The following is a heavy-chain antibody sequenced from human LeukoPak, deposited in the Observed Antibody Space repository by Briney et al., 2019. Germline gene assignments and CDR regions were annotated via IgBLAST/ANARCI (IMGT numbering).Heavy chain of an antibody. V-gene: IGHV3-74*01. CDR3: VRDYGGY. CDR2: INSDGSNK. J-gene: IGHJ4*02. CDR1: GFTFSTYW. Sequence: GGSLRLSCAASGFTFSTYWMHWVRQVPGKGLVWVSRINSDGSNKRYADSVEGRFTISRDNAKDTLFLHMSSLRVEDTAVYYCVRDYGGYWGQGILVTVSS. D-gene: IGHD4-23*01.